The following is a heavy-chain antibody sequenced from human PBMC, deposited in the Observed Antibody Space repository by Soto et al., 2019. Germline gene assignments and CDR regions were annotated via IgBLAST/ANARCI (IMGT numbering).Heavy chain of an antibody. CDR1: GFTFSSYW. CDR3: ARDRRFCEWSVGDRGGFDY. J-gene: IGHJ4*02. CDR2: IKQDGSEK. Sequence: GGSLRLSCAASGFTFSSYWMSWVRQAPGKGLEWVANIKQDGSEKYYVDSVKGRFTISRDNAKNSLYLQMNSLRAEDTAVYYCARDRRFCEWSVGDRGGFDYWGQGTLVTVSS. D-gene: IGHD3-3*01. V-gene: IGHV3-7*01.